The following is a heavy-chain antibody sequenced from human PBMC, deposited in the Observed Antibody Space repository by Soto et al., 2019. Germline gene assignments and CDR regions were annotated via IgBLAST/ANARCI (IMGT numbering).Heavy chain of an antibody. D-gene: IGHD3-10*01. V-gene: IGHV4-4*07. Sequence: QVQLQESGPGLVKPSETLSLTCTVSGGSISSYYWSWIRQPAGKGLEWIGRTYSHGTTNYNPSLKSRVTVSLDTSNNQVSLKLTSVTAADTAVYYCAREEDYYGSGSYYNKYNWFDPWGKGTLVTFSS. J-gene: IGHJ5*02. CDR1: GGSISSYY. CDR2: TYSHGTT. CDR3: AREEDYYGSGSYYNKYNWFDP.